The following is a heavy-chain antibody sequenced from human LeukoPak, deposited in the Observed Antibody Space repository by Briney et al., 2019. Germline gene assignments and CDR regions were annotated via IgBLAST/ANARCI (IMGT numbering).Heavy chain of an antibody. CDR1: GGSFSGYY. V-gene: IGHV4-34*01. CDR2: INHSGST. Sequence: PSETLSLTCAVYGGSFSGYYWSWLRQPPGKGLEWLGEINHSGSTNYNPSLKSRVTISVDTSKNQFSLKLSSVTAADTAVYYCARGLAAAGRRYVLYYCYYMDVWGKGTTVTVSS. J-gene: IGHJ6*03. CDR3: ARGLAAAGRRYVLYYCYYMDV. D-gene: IGHD6-13*01.